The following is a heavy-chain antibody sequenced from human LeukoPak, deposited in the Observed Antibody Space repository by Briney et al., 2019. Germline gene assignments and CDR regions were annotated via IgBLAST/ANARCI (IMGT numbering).Heavy chain of an antibody. D-gene: IGHD6-13*01. CDR1: GGSFSGYS. CDR2: INHSGST. CDR3: ARHKGAAAGTALDY. J-gene: IGHJ4*02. V-gene: IGHV4-34*01. Sequence: SETLSLTCAVYGGSFSGYSWSWIRQPPGKGLEWIGDINHSGSTYYNPSLKSRVTISVDTSKNQFSLKLSSVTAADTAVYYCARHKGAAAGTALDYWGQGTLVTVSS.